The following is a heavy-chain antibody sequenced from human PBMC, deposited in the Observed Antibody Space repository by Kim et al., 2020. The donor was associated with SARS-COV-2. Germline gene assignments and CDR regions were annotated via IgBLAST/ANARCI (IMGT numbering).Heavy chain of an antibody. D-gene: IGHD6-13*01. Sequence: ASVKVSCKASGYTFTSYAMHWVRQAPGQRLEWMGWINAGNGNTKYSQKFQGRVTITRDTSASTAYMELSSLRSEDTAVYYCARALSIAAAGPGFDPWGQGTRGPGPS. J-gene: IGHJ5*02. CDR2: INAGNGNT. V-gene: IGHV1-3*01. CDR1: GYTFTSYA. CDR3: ARALSIAAAGPGFDP.